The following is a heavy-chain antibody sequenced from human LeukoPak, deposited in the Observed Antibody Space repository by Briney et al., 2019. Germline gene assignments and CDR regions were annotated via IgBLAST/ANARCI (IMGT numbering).Heavy chain of an antibody. J-gene: IGHJ5*02. CDR1: GFTFSSYW. CDR2: ISGRGGST. V-gene: IGHV3-23*01. Sequence: GGSLRLSCAASGFTFSSYWMNWARQAPGKGLEWVSGISGRGGSTYYTDSVKGRFTISRDNSKNTLYLHMSSLRAEDTAVYYCAKDGSPWGQGTLVTVSP. D-gene: IGHD1-26*01. CDR3: AKDGSP.